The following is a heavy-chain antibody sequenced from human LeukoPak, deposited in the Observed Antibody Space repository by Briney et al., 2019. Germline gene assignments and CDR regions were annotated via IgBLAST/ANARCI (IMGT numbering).Heavy chain of an antibody. D-gene: IGHD3-22*01. CDR1: GGSISSYY. J-gene: IGHJ4*02. Sequence: SETLSLTCTVSGGSISSYYWSWIRQPPGKGLEWIGYIYNSGSTKYNPSLKSRVTISVDTSKDQFSLKLSSVTAADTAMYYCARGQFYYDSTGWMVWGQGTLVIVSS. V-gene: IGHV4-59*01. CDR2: IYNSGST. CDR3: ARGQFYYDSTGWMV.